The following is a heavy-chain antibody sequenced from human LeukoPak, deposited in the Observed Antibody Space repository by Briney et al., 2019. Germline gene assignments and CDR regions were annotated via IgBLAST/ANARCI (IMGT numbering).Heavy chain of an antibody. V-gene: IGHV4-59*08. D-gene: IGHD3-9*01. J-gene: IGHJ4*02. CDR1: GGSISSYY. Sequence: PSGTLSLTCTVSGGSISSYYWSWIRQPPGKGLEWSGYIYYSGSTNYNPSLKSRVTISVDTSKNQFSLKLSSVTAADTAVYYCARGDILTGYLFDYWGQGTLVTVSS. CDR2: IYYSGST. CDR3: ARGDILTGYLFDY.